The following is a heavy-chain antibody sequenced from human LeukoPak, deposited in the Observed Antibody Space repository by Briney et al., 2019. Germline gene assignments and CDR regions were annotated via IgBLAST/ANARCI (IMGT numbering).Heavy chain of an antibody. CDR3: ARDYSSSSSCPN. CDR2: ISSNGGST. D-gene: IGHD6-13*01. J-gene: IGHJ4*02. CDR1: GFTFSSYS. V-gene: IGHV3-64*01. Sequence: GGSLRLSCAASGFTFSSYSMHWVRQAPGKGLEYVSAISSNGGSTYYANSVKGRFTISRDNSKNTLYLQMNSLRAEDTAVYYCARDYSSSSSCPNWGQGTLVTVSS.